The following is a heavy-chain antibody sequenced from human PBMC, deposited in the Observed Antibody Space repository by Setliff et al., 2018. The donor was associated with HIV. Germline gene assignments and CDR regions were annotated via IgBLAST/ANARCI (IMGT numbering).Heavy chain of an antibody. CDR1: GGSISFYY. Sequence: LSLTCSISGGSISFYYWNWLRQTPGKGLEWIAYTFDNGNTHYNPSLESRGTLSLDTSRNLFSLRLASVTAADTAVYYGARDPGDYVRKFDHWGQGALVTVSS. CDR2: TFDNGNT. V-gene: IGHV4-59*01. J-gene: IGHJ4*02. CDR3: ARDPGDYVRKFDH. D-gene: IGHD3-10*02.